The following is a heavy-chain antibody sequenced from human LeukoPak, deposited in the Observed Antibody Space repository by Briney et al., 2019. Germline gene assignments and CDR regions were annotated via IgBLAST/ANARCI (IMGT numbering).Heavy chain of an antibody. CDR3: ASQLNPNYYDSSGSDI. V-gene: IGHV4-30-2*01. J-gene: IGHJ3*02. CDR1: GGSISSGGYY. Sequence: PSETLSLTCTVSGGSISSGGYYWSWIRQPPGKGLEWIGYIYHSGSTYYNPSLKSRVTISVDRSKNQFSLKLSPVTAADTAVYYCASQLNPNYYDSSGSDIWGQGTMVTVSS. CDR2: IYHSGST. D-gene: IGHD3-22*01.